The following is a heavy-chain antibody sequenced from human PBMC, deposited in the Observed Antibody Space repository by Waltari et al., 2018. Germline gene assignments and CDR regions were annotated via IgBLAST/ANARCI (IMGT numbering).Heavy chain of an antibody. CDR3: ARQWLYNDYGDYVDY. CDR2: IIPIFGTA. D-gene: IGHD4-17*01. J-gene: IGHJ4*02. CDR1: GGTFSSYA. Sequence: QVQLVQSGAEVKKPGSSVKVSCRASGGTFSSYAISWVRQAPGQGLEWMGVIIPIFGTANYAQKFQGRVTITADKSTSTAYMELSSLRSEDTAVYYCARQWLYNDYGDYVDYWGQGTLVTVSS. V-gene: IGHV1-69*14.